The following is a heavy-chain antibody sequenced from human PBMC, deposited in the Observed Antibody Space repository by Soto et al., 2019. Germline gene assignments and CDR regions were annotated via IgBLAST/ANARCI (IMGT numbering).Heavy chain of an antibody. V-gene: IGHV1-3*01. CDR2: INAGNGNT. CDR3: ARELGYCSSTSCPKQDWFDP. J-gene: IGHJ5*02. Sequence: ASVKVSCKASGYTFTSYAMHWVRQAPGQRLEWMGWINAGNGNTKYSQKFQGRVTITRDTSASTAYMELSSLRSEDTAVYYCARELGYCSSTSCPKQDWFDPWGQGTLVTVSS. CDR1: GYTFTSYA. D-gene: IGHD2-2*01.